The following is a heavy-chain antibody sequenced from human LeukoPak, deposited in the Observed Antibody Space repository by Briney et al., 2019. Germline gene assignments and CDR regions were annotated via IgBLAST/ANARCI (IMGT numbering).Heavy chain of an antibody. CDR1: GYTFTGYY. CDR3: ARDGYCSSTSCSNYYYYMDV. V-gene: IGHV1-2*02. CDR2: INPNSSGT. J-gene: IGHJ6*03. D-gene: IGHD2-2*01. Sequence: ASVKVSCKASGYTFTGYYMHWVRQAPGQGLEWMGWINPNSSGTNYAQKFQGRVTMTRDTSISTAYMELSRLRSDDTAVYYCARDGYCSSTSCSNYYYYMDVWGKGTTVTVSS.